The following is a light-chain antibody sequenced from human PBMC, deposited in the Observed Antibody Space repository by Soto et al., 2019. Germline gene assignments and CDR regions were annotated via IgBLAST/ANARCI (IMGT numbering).Light chain of an antibody. V-gene: IGKV1-39*01. CDR3: QQSYSTLYT. CDR1: QSISSY. Sequence: DILMTQSPSSLSASVGDRVTITCRASQSISSYLNWYQQKPGKAPKLLIYAASSLQSGVPSRFSGSGSGTDFTLTISSLQPEDFATYYCQQSYSTLYTFGQGTKLEIK. CDR2: AAS. J-gene: IGKJ2*01.